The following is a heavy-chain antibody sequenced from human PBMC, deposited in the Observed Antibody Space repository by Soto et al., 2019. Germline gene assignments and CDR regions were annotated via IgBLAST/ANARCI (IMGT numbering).Heavy chain of an antibody. V-gene: IGHV4-34*01. Sequence: QVQLQQWGAGLLKPSETLSLTCAVNGGSLSGYQWTWIRQTPGKGLEWIGEINESGNINYNPSLKSRVTIFLATPKKQIPLEFNSVTAADSSVYYCARGLILWFGELSRRGGYYSYMDVWAKGTTVTVSS. CDR2: INESGNI. CDR3: ARGLILWFGELSRRGGYYSYMDV. J-gene: IGHJ6*03. CDR1: GGSLSGYQ. D-gene: IGHD3-10*01.